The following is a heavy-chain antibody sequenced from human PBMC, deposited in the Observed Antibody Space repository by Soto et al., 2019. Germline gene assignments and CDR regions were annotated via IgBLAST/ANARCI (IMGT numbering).Heavy chain of an antibody. CDR1: VDIVSSNSAA. Sequence: SQTLSLTCAISVDIVSSNSAAWNCIRQSPSRGLEWLGRTYYRSKWYNDYAVSVKSRITINPDTSKNQFSLQLNSVTPEDTAVYYCAREDHWQPLSLDVWGQGTTVTVSS. D-gene: IGHD2-2*01. CDR3: AREDHWQPLSLDV. CDR2: TYYRSKWYN. J-gene: IGHJ6*02. V-gene: IGHV6-1*01.